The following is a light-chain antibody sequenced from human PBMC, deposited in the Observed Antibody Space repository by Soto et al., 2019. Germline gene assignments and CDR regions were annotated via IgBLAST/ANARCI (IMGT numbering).Light chain of an antibody. CDR2: AAY. J-gene: IGKJ2*01. CDR1: QYINNY. V-gene: IGKV1-39*01. CDR3: QQSYSTPPYT. Sequence: DIQMTQSPSSLSTSVGDRVIITCRASQYINNYLNWYQQKPGKAPKLLIFAAYNLQSGVPSRFSGSGSGTDFTLTISSLQPEDFATYYCQQSYSTPPYTFGQGTKLDMK.